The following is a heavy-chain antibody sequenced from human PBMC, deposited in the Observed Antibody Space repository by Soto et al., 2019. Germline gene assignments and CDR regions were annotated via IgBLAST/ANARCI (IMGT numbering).Heavy chain of an antibody. CDR2: IFYSGTT. CDR3: ATQCEHHDFDF. CDR1: GGSISTYY. J-gene: IGHJ3*01. D-gene: IGHD6-19*01. V-gene: IGHV4-59*01. Sequence: QVQLQESGPGLVKPSETLSLTCTVSGGSISTYYWTWIRQPPGQGLEWVGYIFYSGTTTYNPSLQSRVTISIDTSRNQFSLRLRSVTAADTAVYYCATQCEHHDFDFWGQGTMVTVSS.